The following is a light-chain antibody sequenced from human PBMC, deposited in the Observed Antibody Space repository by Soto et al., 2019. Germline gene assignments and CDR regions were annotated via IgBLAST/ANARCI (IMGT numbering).Light chain of an antibody. V-gene: IGLV2-23*01. CDR1: SSDIGSYNL. Sequence: QSALTQPASVSGSPGQSITISCTGTSSDIGSYNLVSWYQQHPGKAPKLMIYEGSKRPSGVSNRCSGSKSGNTASLTISGLQAEDEADYYCCSYAGSSTSLYVFGTGTKLTVL. CDR3: CSYAGSSTSLYV. J-gene: IGLJ1*01. CDR2: EGS.